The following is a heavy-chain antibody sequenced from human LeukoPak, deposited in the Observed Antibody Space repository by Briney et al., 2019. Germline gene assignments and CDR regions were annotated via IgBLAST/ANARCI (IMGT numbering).Heavy chain of an antibody. CDR2: ISSNGGKT. CDR3: ARDTNREQDI. CDR1: GFTFTSHY. J-gene: IGHJ6*02. V-gene: IGHV3-64*01. D-gene: IGHD3-3*01. Sequence: GGSLRLSCAASGFTFTSHYMHWVRQTPGKGLEYASAISSNGGKTHYTNSVKGRFTISRDNSKNTVYLQMGSLSTEDTAVYYCARDTNREQDIWGQGTTVTVSS.